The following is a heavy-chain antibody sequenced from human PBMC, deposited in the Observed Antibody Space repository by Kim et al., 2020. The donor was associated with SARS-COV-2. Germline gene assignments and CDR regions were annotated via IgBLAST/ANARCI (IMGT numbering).Heavy chain of an antibody. D-gene: IGHD1-26*01. V-gene: IGHV4-4*02. Sequence: STNYNPSLKSRVTISVDKSKNQFSLKLSSVTAADTAVYYCARSSGSYYYCWGQGTLVTVSS. CDR3: ARSSGSYYYC. CDR2: ST. J-gene: IGHJ4*02.